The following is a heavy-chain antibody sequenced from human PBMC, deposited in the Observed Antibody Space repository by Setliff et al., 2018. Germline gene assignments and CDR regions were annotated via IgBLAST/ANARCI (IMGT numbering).Heavy chain of an antibody. V-gene: IGHV1-2*02. Sequence: ASVKVSCKTSGYPFVGYYIYWMRQAPGQGPEWMGWIDPKSGCTKYAVKFQGRVTMTRDTSINTIYMEVSSLTSDDTAMYYCAKQGDLAFDYWGQGTQVTVSS. D-gene: IGHD3-16*01. J-gene: IGHJ4*02. CDR2: IDPKSGCT. CDR3: AKQGDLAFDY. CDR1: GYPFVGYY.